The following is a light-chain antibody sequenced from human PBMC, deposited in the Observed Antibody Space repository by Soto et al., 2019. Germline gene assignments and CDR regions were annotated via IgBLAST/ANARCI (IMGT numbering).Light chain of an antibody. CDR1: QSVSSN. Sequence: EIVLTQSPGTLSLSPGERATLSCRASQSVSSNLAWYQQKPGQAPRLLIYGASTRATGIPARFSGSGSGTEFTLTITSLQSEDSAVYYCQQYGDSPTFGQGTKADIK. V-gene: IGKV3-15*01. CDR2: GAS. J-gene: IGKJ1*01. CDR3: QQYGDSPT.